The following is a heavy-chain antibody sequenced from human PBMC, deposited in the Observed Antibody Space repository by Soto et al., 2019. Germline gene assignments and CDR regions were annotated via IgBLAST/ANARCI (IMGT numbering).Heavy chain of an antibody. CDR2: IYHSGTT. CDR3: ASRVDRSGFFGS. J-gene: IGHJ5*02. Sequence: QVQLQESGPGLVKPSGTLSLTCGVSGGSISNNYWWTWVRQSPGKGLEWIGEIYHSGTTNYNPSLKSQVTISVDMSKNHFSLKLTSVTAADTAVYYCASRVDRSGFFGSWCQGNLVTVST. V-gene: IGHV4-4*02. CDR1: GGSISNNYW. D-gene: IGHD6-19*01.